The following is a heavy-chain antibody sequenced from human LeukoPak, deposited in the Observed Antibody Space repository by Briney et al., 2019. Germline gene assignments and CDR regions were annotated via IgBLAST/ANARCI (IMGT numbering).Heavy chain of an antibody. CDR1: GGSISSGSYY. CDR2: IYTSGGT. CDR3: ARVVDWLLVFDY. J-gene: IGHJ4*02. V-gene: IGHV4-61*02. Sequence: SQTLSLTCTVSGGSISSGSYYWSWIRQPAGKGLEWIGRIYTSGGTNYNPSLKSRVTISVDTSKNQFSLKLSSVTAADTAVYYCARVVDWLLVFDYWGQGTLVTVSS. D-gene: IGHD3-9*01.